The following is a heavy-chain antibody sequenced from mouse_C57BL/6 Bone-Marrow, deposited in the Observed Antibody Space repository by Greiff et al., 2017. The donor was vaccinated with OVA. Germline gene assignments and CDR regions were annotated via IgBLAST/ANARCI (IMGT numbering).Heavy chain of an antibody. J-gene: IGHJ1*03. Sequence: VQLQQSGPELVKPGASVKISCKASGYSFTGYYMNWVKQSPEKSLEWIGEINPSTGGTTYNQKFKAKATLTVDKSSSTAYMQLKSLTSEDSAVYYCALTPYFDVWGTGTTVTVSS. CDR1: GYSFTGYY. D-gene: IGHD4-1*01. CDR3: ALTPYFDV. V-gene: IGHV1-42*01. CDR2: INPSTGGT.